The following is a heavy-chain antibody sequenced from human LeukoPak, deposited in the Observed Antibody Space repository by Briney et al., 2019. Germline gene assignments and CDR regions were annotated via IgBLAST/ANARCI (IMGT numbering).Heavy chain of an antibody. CDR3: ARDPGPHPYYGSGSSHMGFFDY. J-gene: IGHJ4*02. V-gene: IGHV4-39*07. D-gene: IGHD3-10*01. Sequence: PSETLSLTCTVSGGSISSRSYFWGWIRQPPGKGLEWIGEIYHSGSTNYNPSLKSRVTISVDKSKNQFSLKLSSVTAADTAVYYCARDPGPHPYYGSGSSHMGFFDYWGQGTLVTVSS. CDR2: IYHSGST. CDR1: GGSISSRSYF.